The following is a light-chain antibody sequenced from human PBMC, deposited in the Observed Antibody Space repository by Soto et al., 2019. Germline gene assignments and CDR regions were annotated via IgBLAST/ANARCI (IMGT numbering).Light chain of an antibody. CDR2: EVS. CDR1: SSDVGGYNY. V-gene: IGLV2-14*01. CDR3: SSYTSSSTRV. Sequence: QSVRTQPASVSGSPGQSITTSCTGTSSDVGGYNYVSWYQQHPGKAPKLMIYEVSNRPSGVSNRFSGSKSGNTASLTVSGLLAEDEADYYCSSYTSSSTRVFGTGTKSPS. J-gene: IGLJ1*01.